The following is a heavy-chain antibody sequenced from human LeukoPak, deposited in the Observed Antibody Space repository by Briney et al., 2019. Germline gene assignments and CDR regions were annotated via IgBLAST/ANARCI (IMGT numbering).Heavy chain of an antibody. J-gene: IGHJ4*02. D-gene: IGHD6-19*01. CDR1: GFTFSSYA. V-gene: IGHV3-23*01. CDR2: ISGSGGST. Sequence: GGSLRLSCAASGFTFSSYAMSWFRQAPGKGLEWVSAISGSGGSTYYAASVKGRFTISRDNSKNTLYLQMNSLRAEDTAVYYCAKGEQWLYYFDYWGQGTLVTVSS. CDR3: AKGEQWLYYFDY.